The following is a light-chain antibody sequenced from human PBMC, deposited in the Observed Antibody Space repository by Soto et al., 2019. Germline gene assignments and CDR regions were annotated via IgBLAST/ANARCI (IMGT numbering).Light chain of an antibody. V-gene: IGLV2-14*01. Sequence: QSALTQPASVSGSPGQSITISCTGTSSDVGGYNYVSWYQQRPGKAPKFMIYEVTNRPSGVSNRFSGSKSGNTASLTISGLQAEDEADYYCASYTSRGTRVFXTGTKVTVL. CDR3: ASYTSRGTRV. J-gene: IGLJ1*01. CDR1: SSDVGGYNY. CDR2: EVT.